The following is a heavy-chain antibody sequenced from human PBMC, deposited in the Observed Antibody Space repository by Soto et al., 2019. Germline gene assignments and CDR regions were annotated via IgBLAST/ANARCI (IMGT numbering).Heavy chain of an antibody. Sequence: QVQLQESGPRLVKPSQTLSLTCTVSGGSIITGRYYWSWIRQPPGKGLEWIGYISYSGSTYYNPSIKSRVTISIDTSKSQFSLKLTSVTAADTADYYCASNFGESSWAYCDYWGQGTLVTVSS. CDR2: ISYSGST. D-gene: IGHD3-10*01. CDR3: ASNFGESSWAYCDY. V-gene: IGHV4-30-4*01. J-gene: IGHJ4*02. CDR1: GGSIITGRYY.